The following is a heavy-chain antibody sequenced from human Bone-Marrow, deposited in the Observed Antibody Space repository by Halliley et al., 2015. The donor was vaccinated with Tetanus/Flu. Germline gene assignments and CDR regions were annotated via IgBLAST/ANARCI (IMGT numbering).Heavy chain of an antibody. CDR2: FYYRGST. J-gene: IGHJ4*02. Sequence: IGYFYYRGSTNYHPSLKSGVTISVNPPKNQISLKLSSVTAADTAVYYCASRPQGDLYYGVFDFWGQGTLVTVSS. V-gene: IGHV4-59*01. CDR3: ASRPQGDLYYGVFDF. D-gene: IGHD3-10*01.